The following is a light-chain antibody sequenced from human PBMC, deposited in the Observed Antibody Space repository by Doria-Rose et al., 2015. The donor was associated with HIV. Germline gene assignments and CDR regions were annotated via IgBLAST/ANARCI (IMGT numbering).Light chain of an antibody. CDR3: QQYYDTPA. V-gene: IGKV4-1*01. J-gene: IGKJ3*01. CDR2: WAS. CDR1: QSLLYTSKNY. Sequence: DIQVTQSPESLGMSLGERATLNCKSNQSLLYTSKNYLAWYQQKPGQPPKLLIYWASTRQSALPARFSGSGSGTCLTRTISILEAEDVAVYCCQQYYDTPAFGPGTTVDSK.